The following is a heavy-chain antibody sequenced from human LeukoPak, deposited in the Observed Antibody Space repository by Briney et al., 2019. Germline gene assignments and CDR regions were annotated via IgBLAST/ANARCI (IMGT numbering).Heavy chain of an antibody. CDR3: ARGPGRDRVPNWLDP. Sequence: PSETLSLTCTVSGGSISTYYWSWIRQPPGRGVEWIGDIYYSGTTNYNPSLKSRVTLSVDTSKSQFSLKLSSVTAADTAAYYCARGPGRDRVPNWLDPWGQGTLVTVSS. CDR2: IYYSGTT. D-gene: IGHD1-1*01. V-gene: IGHV4-59*01. CDR1: GGSISTYY. J-gene: IGHJ5*02.